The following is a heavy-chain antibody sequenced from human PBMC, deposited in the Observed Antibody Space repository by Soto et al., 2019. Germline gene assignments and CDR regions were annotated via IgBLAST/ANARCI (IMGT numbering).Heavy chain of an antibody. D-gene: IGHD2-2*01. CDR2: INAGNGNT. CDR3: ARAESVVVVPAAHSPGAGMDV. V-gene: IGHV1-3*01. J-gene: IGHJ6*02. CDR1: GYTFTSYA. Sequence: QVQLVQSGAEVKKPGASVKVSCKASGYTFTSYAMHWVRQAPGQRLEWMGWINAGNGNTKYSQKFQGRVTITRDTSASTAYVELSSLRSEDTAVYYCARAESVVVVPAAHSPGAGMDVWGQGTTVTVSS.